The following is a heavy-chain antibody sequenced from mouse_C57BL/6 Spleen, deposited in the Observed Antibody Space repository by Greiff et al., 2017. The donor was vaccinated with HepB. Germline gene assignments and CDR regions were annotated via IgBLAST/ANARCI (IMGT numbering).Heavy chain of an antibody. D-gene: IGHD2-1*01. Sequence: QVQLKESGAELVKPGASVKISCKVSGYTFTSYCMHWVKQRPGQGLEWIGRIYPCDSATNYHEKFKGKATLTVDKYSSTAYMQLNILTSEDSAVYFCARSPIGYGSGVEVWGQGTLVTVSA. CDR2: IYPCDSAT. CDR1: GYTFTSYC. V-gene: IGHV1-74*01. CDR3: ARSPIGYGSGVEV. J-gene: IGHJ3*01.